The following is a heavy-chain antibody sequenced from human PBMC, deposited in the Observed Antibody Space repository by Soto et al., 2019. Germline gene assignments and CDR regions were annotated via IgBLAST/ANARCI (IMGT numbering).Heavy chain of an antibody. J-gene: IGHJ4*02. CDR1: GGSISSGGYY. CDR2: IYYSGST. D-gene: IGHD3-3*01. Sequence: SETLSLTCTVSGGSISSGGYYWSWIRQHPGKGLEWIGYIYYSGSTYYNPSLKSRVTISVDTSKNQFSLKLSSVTAADTAVYYCARGPLREYDFWSGLRLNYFDYWGQGTLVTVSS. CDR3: ARGPLREYDFWSGLRLNYFDY. V-gene: IGHV4-31*03.